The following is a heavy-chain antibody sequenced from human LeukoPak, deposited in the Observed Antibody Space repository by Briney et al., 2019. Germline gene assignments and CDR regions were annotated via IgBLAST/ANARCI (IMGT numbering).Heavy chain of an antibody. J-gene: IGHJ4*02. CDR1: GGSFSGYY. CDR2: INHSGST. D-gene: IGHD4-23*01. Sequence: PSETLSLTCAVHGGSFSGYYWSWIRQPPGKGLEWIGEINHSGSTNYNPSLKSRVTISVDTSKNQFSLKLSSVTAADTAVYYCARGDWVTRPGLDYWGQGTLVTVSS. CDR3: ARGDWVTRPGLDY. V-gene: IGHV4-34*01.